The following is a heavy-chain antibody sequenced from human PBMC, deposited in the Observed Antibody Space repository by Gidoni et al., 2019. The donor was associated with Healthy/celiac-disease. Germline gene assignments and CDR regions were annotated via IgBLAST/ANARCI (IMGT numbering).Heavy chain of an antibody. CDR2: IYYSGST. V-gene: IGHV4-59*01. CDR3: ARGLAFDY. J-gene: IGHJ4*02. CDR1: GGPISSYY. Sequence: QVQLQESGPGLVKPSETLSLTCTVSGGPISSYYWSWIRQPPGKGLEWIGYIYYSGSTNYNPSFKSRVTISVDTSKNQFTLKLSSVTAADTAVYYCARGLAFDYWGQGTLVTVSS.